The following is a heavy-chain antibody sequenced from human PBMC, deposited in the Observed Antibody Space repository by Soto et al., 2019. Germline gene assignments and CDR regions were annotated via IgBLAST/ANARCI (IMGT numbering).Heavy chain of an antibody. D-gene: IGHD3-3*01. CDR2: ISHDGSNK. V-gene: IGHV3-30*03. CDR1: GFTFTTCG. CDR3: ASNYYDFWSGYYDYYYLDV. J-gene: IGHJ6*03. Sequence: QVQLVESGGGVVQPGRSLRPSCAASGFTFTTCGMHWVRQAPGKGLEWVALISHDGSNKYYAESVKGRFTISRDNSKNTMNLQMNSLRAEDTAVYYCASNYYDFWSGYYDYYYLDVWGKGTTVTVSS.